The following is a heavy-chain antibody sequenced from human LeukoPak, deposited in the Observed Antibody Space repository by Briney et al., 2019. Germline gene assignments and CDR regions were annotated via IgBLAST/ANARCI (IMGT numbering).Heavy chain of an antibody. CDR3: ARQYYYDSSSYGYDAFDI. V-gene: IGHV1-18*01. J-gene: IGHJ3*02. CDR2: ISTYNGNT. CDR1: GYTFTSYG. D-gene: IGHD3-22*01. Sequence: ASVKVSCKASGYTFTSYGITWVRQAPGQGLEWMGWISTYNGNTNYAQKLQGRVTMTTDTSTSTAYMELRSLRSDDTAMYYCARQYYYDSSSYGYDAFDIWGQGTMVTVSS.